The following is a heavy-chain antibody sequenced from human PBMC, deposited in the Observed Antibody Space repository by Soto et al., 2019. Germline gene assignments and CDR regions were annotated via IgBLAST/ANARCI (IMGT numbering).Heavy chain of an antibody. CDR2: INAGSGNT. V-gene: IGHV1-3*01. J-gene: IGHJ3*02. CDR3: ARDTETLGPRANDALDI. CDR1: GYTFSAYT. D-gene: IGHD3-3*02. Sequence: QAQLVQSGAEMKKPGASVKVSCKAAGYTFSAYTMNWVRQAPGQRLEWMGWINAGSGNTKYSQNFQDRVSITRDTSASTVYMELTGLKSEDTAVYYCARDTETLGPRANDALDIWGQGTMVTVSS.